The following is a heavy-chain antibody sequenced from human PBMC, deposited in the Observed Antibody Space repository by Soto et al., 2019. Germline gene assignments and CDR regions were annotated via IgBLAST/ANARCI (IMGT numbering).Heavy chain of an antibody. Sequence: QVQLVESGGGVVQPGRSLRLSCAASGFTFSAYGIHWVRQAPGKGLEWVATISFDSRDKLYVDSMNGRLTISRENSRNTVYLQMDSLRAEDTAVYDCGRVCGGDCGKAFEVWGQGTVVAVSP. V-gene: IGHV3-33*05. CDR1: GFTFSAYG. J-gene: IGHJ3*01. CDR3: GRVCGGDCGKAFEV. D-gene: IGHD2-21*02. CDR2: ISFDSRDK.